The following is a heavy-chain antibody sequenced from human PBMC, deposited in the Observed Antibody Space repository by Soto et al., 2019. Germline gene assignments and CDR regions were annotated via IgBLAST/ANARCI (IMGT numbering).Heavy chain of an antibody. CDR2: IIPIFGTA. D-gene: IGHD6-6*01. CDR3: ANGDSSSAGQGRDA. J-gene: IGHJ5*01. V-gene: IGHV1-69*06. Sequence: SSEARGDGFECYGRRWARQATGQGLEWMGGIIPIFGTANYAQKLQGRVTITADKSTSTDYMELSSLRSEDTAVYYCANGDSSSAGQGRDAWG. CDR1: GDGFECYG.